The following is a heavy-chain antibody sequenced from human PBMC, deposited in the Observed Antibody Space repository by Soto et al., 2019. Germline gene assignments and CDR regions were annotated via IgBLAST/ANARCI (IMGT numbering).Heavy chain of an antibody. V-gene: IGHV3-23*01. CDR3: ARFSYTEYDILTGYPNWGLLDP. CDR1: GFTFSSYA. J-gene: IGHJ5*02. CDR2: ISGSGGST. D-gene: IGHD3-9*01. Sequence: TGGSLRLSCAASGFTFSSYAMSWVRQAPGKGLEWVSAISGSGGSTYYADSVKGRFTISRDNSKNTLYLQLNSLRAEDMVVFYCARFSYTEYDILTGYPNWGLLDPWGKGTLVTVP.